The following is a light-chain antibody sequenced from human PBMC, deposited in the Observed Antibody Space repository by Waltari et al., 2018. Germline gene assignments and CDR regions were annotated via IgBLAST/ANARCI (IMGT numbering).Light chain of an antibody. CDR2: DAS. CDR3: QQRSNWPPGYT. J-gene: IGKJ2*01. V-gene: IGKV3-11*01. Sequence: ELVFTQSPATLSLSPGVRATLYCRASQSVSSYLACYQQKPGQAPRRLIYDASNRATGIPARFSGSGSGTDFTLTISSLEPEDFAVYYCQQRSNWPPGYTFGQGTKLEI. CDR1: QSVSSY.